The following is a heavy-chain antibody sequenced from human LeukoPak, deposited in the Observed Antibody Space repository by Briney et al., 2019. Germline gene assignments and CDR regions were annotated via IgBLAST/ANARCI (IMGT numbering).Heavy chain of an antibody. CDR2: INHSGST. V-gene: IGHV4-34*01. CDR1: GGSFSGYY. J-gene: IGHJ3*02. Sequence: KTSETLSLTCAVYGGSFSGYYWSWIRQPPGKGLEWIGEINHSGSTNYNPSLKSRVTISVDTSKNQFSLKLNSVTAADTAVYYCARYRNEALFAFDIWGQGTMVTVSS. D-gene: IGHD1-14*01. CDR3: ARYRNEALFAFDI.